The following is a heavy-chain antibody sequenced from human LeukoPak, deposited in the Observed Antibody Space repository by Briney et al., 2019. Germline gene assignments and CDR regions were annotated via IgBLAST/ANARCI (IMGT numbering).Heavy chain of an antibody. CDR3: AKGPYCGGDCYFPDY. J-gene: IGHJ4*02. CDR1: GFTFSSYS. D-gene: IGHD2-21*02. CDR2: ISSSSSYI. V-gene: IGHV3-21*01. Sequence: GGSLRLSCAASGFTFSSYSMNWVRQAPGKGLEWVSSISSSSSYIYYADSVKGRFTISRDNAKNSLYLQMNSLRAEDTAVYYCAKGPYCGGDCYFPDYWGQGTLVTVSS.